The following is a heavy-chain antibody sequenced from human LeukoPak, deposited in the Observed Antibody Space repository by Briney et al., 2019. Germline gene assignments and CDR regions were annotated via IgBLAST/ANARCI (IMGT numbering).Heavy chain of an antibody. CDR1: GYTFTSYG. CDR2: IIPIFGTA. D-gene: IGHD6-13*01. J-gene: IGHJ4*02. V-gene: IGHV1-69*06. Sequence: GASVKVSCKASGYTFTSYGISWVRQAPGQGLEWMGGIIPIFGTANYAQKFQGRVTITADKSTSTAYMELSSLRSEDTAVYYCARVSGSSWYYGFDYWGQGTLVTVSS. CDR3: ARVSGSSWYYGFDY.